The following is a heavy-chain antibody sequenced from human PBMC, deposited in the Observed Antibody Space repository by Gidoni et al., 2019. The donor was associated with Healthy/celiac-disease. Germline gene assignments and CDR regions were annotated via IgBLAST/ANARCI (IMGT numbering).Heavy chain of an antibody. CDR3: ARGLGYCTNGVCYQYNWFDP. CDR2: INHSGST. D-gene: IGHD2-8*01. Sequence: QVQLQQWGAGLLKPSETLSLTCVVYGGSFSGYYWCWIRQPPGKGLEWIGEINHSGSTNYNPSLKSRVTISVDTSKNQFSLKLSSVTAADTAVYYCARGLGYCTNGVCYQYNWFDPWGQGTLVTVSS. CDR1: GGSFSGYY. V-gene: IGHV4-34*01. J-gene: IGHJ5*02.